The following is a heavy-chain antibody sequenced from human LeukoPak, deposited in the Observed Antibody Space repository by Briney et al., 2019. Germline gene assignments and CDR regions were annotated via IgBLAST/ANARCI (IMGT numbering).Heavy chain of an antibody. CDR3: AKRISSVYYYGMDV. V-gene: IGHV3-30*18. D-gene: IGHD6-6*01. CDR2: ISYDGSNK. J-gene: IGHJ6*04. CDR1: GFTFSSYG. Sequence: GGSLRLSCAASGFTFSSYGMHWVRQAPGKGLEWVAVISYDGSNKYYADSVKGRFTISRDNSKNTLYLQMNSLRAEDTAVYYGAKRISSVYYYGMDVWGKGTTVTVPS.